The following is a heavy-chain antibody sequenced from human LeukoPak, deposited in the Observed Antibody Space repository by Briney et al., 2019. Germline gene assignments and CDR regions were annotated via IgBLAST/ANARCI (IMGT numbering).Heavy chain of an antibody. CDR3: ARGDFDF. Sequence: GGSLRLSCTSSRFTFSNFWMSWVRQAPGKGLEWVASIKHDGSGKYYVDSVKGRFTISRDNAENSVSLQMSSPGAEDTALYYCARGDFDFWGQGTLVTVSS. CDR1: RFTFSNFW. CDR2: IKHDGSGK. J-gene: IGHJ4*02. V-gene: IGHV3-7*03.